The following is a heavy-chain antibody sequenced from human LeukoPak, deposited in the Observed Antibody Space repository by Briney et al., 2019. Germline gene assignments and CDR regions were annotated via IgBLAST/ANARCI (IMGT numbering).Heavy chain of an antibody. V-gene: IGHV4-61*01. D-gene: IGHD4-17*01. CDR1: GGSVSSGSYY. J-gene: IGHJ5*02. CDR2: IYYSGST. Sequence: TSETLSLTCTVSGGSVSSGSYYWSWIRQPPGKGLEWIGYIYYSGSTNYNPSLKSRVTISVDTSKNQFSLKLSSVTAADTAVYYCARRESYGWFDPWGQGTLVTVSS. CDR3: ARRESYGWFDP.